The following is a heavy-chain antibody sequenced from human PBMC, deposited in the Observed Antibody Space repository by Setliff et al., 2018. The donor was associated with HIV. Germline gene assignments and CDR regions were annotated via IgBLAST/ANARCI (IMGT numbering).Heavy chain of an antibody. Sequence: SETLSLTCAVYGGSFSDNYWSWIRQSPGKGLEWIGEINHSGRTKYSPSLRSRVSLSVDTSKTQFSLKLSSVTAADPAVYYCAILRGYSYGYFFDYWGQGMLVTVS. CDR2: INHSGRT. CDR1: GGSFSDNY. D-gene: IGHD5-18*01. J-gene: IGHJ4*02. CDR3: AILRGYSYGYFFDY. V-gene: IGHV4-34*01.